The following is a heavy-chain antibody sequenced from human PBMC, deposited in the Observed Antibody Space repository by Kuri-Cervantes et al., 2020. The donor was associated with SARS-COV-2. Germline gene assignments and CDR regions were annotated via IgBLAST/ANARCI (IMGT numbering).Heavy chain of an antibody. CDR3: ASTVAFWSGYYDY. V-gene: IGHV5-10-1*01. CDR2: IDPSDSYT. Sequence: KVSCKGSGYSFTSYWISWVRQMPGKGLEWRGRIDPSDSYTNYSPSFQGHVTISAAKSISTAYLQWSSLKASDTAMYYCASTVAFWSGYYDYWGQGTLVTVSS. J-gene: IGHJ4*02. D-gene: IGHD3-3*01. CDR1: GYSFTSYW.